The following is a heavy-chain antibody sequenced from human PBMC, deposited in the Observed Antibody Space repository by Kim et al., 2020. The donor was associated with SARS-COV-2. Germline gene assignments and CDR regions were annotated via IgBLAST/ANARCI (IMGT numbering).Heavy chain of an antibody. Sequence: GGSLRLSCAASGFTFSSYSMNWVRQAPGKGPEWVSYISSSSSTIYYADSVKGRFTISRDNAKNSLYLQMNSLRAEDTAVYYCARDVLTGHAFDIWGQGTMVTVSS. J-gene: IGHJ3*02. CDR1: GFTFSSYS. CDR2: ISSSSSTI. D-gene: IGHD3-10*01. CDR3: ARDVLTGHAFDI. V-gene: IGHV3-48*04.